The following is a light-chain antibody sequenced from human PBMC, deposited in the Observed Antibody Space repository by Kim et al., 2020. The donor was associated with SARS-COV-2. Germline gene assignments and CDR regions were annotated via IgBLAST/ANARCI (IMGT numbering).Light chain of an antibody. CDR1: KLGDKY. CDR2: RDS. V-gene: IGLV3-1*01. Sequence: SVSPGQTASITCSGDKLGDKYACWYQQKPGQSPVLVIYRDSKRPSGIHERFSGSNSGNTATLTISGTQAMDEADYFCQTWDSSTVIFGGGTQLTVL. CDR3: QTWDSSTVI. J-gene: IGLJ2*01.